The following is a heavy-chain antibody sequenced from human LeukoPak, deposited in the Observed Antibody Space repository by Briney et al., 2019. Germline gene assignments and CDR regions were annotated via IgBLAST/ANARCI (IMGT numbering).Heavy chain of an antibody. D-gene: IGHD3-10*01. CDR2: IYYSGRI. CDR1: GGSISSAAYY. V-gene: IGHV4-31*03. CDR3: ARAVATYYGSGSYYFDY. Sequence: SETLSLTCTVSGGSISSAAYYWTWIRQHPGKGLEWIGYIYYSGRIYYNPSLKSRAAISVDTSENQFSLKLTSLTAADTAVYYCARAVATYYGSGSYYFDYWGQGTLVTVSS. J-gene: IGHJ4*02.